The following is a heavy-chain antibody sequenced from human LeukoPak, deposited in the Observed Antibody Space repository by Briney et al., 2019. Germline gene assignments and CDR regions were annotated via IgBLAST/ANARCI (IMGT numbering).Heavy chain of an antibody. D-gene: IGHD3-9*01. V-gene: IGHV3-33*01. CDR3: AREGGLLRYFDWSDY. CDR2: IWYDGSNK. J-gene: IGHJ4*02. Sequence: GGSLRLSCAASGFTFSSYGMHWVRQAPGKGLEWVAVIWYDGSNKYYADSVKGRFTISRDNAKNSLYLQMNSLRAEDTAVYYCAREGGLLRYFDWSDYWGQGTLVTVSS. CDR1: GFTFSSYG.